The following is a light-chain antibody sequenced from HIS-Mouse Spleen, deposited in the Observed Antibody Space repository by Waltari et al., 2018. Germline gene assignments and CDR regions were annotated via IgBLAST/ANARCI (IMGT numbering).Light chain of an antibody. J-gene: IGLJ2*01. Sequence: QSVLTQPPSASGTPGQRVPISCSGRSANIGSNYVYWYQQLPGPAPKLLIYRNNQRPSGVPDRFSGSKSGTSASLAISGLRSEDEADYYCAAWDDSLSGVFGGGTKLTVL. CDR1: SANIGSNY. V-gene: IGLV1-47*01. CDR3: AAWDDSLSGV. CDR2: RNN.